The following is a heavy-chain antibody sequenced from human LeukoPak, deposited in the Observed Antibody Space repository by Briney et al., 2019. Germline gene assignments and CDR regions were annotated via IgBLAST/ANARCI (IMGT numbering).Heavy chain of an antibody. V-gene: IGHV3-15*01. CDR2: IKSNSAGGTT. CDR3: TTYCSGGACYSGEYFDY. J-gene: IGHJ4*02. CDR1: GFTFKNAW. D-gene: IGHD2-15*01. Sequence: GVSLRLSCAASGFTFKNAWMSWVRQAPGKGLEWVGRIKSNSAGGTTDYAAPVTGRFTISRDDSKNTLYLHMNSLTTEDTAVYYCTTYCSGGACYSGEYFDYWGQGTLVTVSS.